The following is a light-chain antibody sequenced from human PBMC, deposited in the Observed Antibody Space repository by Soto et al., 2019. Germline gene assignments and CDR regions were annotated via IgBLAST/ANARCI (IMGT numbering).Light chain of an antibody. CDR2: DTS. CDR1: TGAVTSGHY. J-gene: IGLJ3*02. CDR3: LLSYSGGNWV. Sequence: QSAVTQEPSLTVSPGGTVTLTCGSNTGAVTSGHYPHWLQQRPGQAPRTLIYDTSNKQSWTPARFSGSLLGGKAALTLSGAQPEDEADYYCLLSYSGGNWVFGGGTKLTVL. V-gene: IGLV7-46*01.